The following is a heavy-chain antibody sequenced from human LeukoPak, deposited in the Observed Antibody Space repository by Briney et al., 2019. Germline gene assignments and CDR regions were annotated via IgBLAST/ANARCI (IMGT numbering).Heavy chain of an antibody. D-gene: IGHD6-19*01. CDR2: ISGGTT. CDR3: SRGSGWLSVY. CDR1: GFTFGDYL. J-gene: IGHJ4*02. Sequence: GGSLRLFCTASGFTFGDYLMCWFRQAPGKGLEWIGFISGGTTEYAASVKGRFTISRDDSTSIAYLQMNSLTTEDTAVYYCSRGSGWLSVYWGQGTLVTVSS. V-gene: IGHV3-49*03.